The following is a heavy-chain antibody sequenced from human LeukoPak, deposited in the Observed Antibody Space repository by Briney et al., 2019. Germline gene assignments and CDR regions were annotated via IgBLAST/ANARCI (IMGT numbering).Heavy chain of an antibody. Sequence: ASVKVSCKASGYTFTGYHMHWVRQAPGQGLEWMGRINPNSGDTNYAQKFQGRVTMTRATSISTAYMELSRLRSDDTAVYYCARDYEPQTRGDCFDPWGQGTLVIVSS. D-gene: IGHD3-3*01. CDR2: INPNSGDT. J-gene: IGHJ5*02. V-gene: IGHV1-2*06. CDR3: ARDYEPQTRGDCFDP. CDR1: GYTFTGYH.